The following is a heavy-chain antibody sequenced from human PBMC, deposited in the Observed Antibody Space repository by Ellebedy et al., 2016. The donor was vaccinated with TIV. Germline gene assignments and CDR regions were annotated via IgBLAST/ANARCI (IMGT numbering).Heavy chain of an antibody. CDR2: IYYSGST. J-gene: IGHJ6*02. Sequence: SETLSLTXTVSGGSISRSSYYWGWIRQPPGKGLEWIGSIYYSGSTYYNPSLKSRVTISVDTPKNQFSLKLSSVTAADTAVYYCARDLDPAASYGMDVWGQGTTVTVSS. V-gene: IGHV4-39*07. CDR1: GGSISRSSYY. D-gene: IGHD6-13*01. CDR3: ARDLDPAASYGMDV.